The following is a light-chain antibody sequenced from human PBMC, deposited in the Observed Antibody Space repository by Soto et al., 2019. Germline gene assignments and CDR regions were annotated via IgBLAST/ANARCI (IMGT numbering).Light chain of an antibody. V-gene: IGKV1-39*01. J-gene: IGKJ2*01. CDR1: QSISTY. CDR2: AAS. Sequence: DIQMTQSPSSLSASVGDRVTITCRASQSISTYLNWYQQKPGRAPKFLIYAASSLQSGVPSRFSGSGSGTDFTLTISSQQPEDFATYYCQQSYSTPYTFGQGTKLEIK. CDR3: QQSYSTPYT.